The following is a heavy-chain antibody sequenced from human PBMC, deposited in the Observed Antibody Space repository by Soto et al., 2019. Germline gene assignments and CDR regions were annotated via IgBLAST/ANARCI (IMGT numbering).Heavy chain of an antibody. Sequence: PGGSLGLSCAASGFTFSSYAMSWVRQAPGKGLEWVSAISGSGGSTYYADSVKGRFTISRDNSKSTLYLQMNSLRAEDTAVYYCAKVAGILRYFDWAYPGDYWGQGTLVTVSS. CDR1: GFTFSSYA. CDR3: AKVAGILRYFDWAYPGDY. J-gene: IGHJ4*02. CDR2: ISGSGGST. D-gene: IGHD3-9*01. V-gene: IGHV3-23*01.